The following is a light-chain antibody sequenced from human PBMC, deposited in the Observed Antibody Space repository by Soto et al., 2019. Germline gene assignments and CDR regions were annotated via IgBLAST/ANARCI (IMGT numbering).Light chain of an antibody. Sequence: DLQMTQNLSYLSASGGDRFAITCRASQSISSYLNWYQQKPGKAPKLLIYAASSLQSGVPSSFSGSGSGTDFTLTISSLQPEDFATYYCQQSYRTLTWTFGQGTKVDIK. CDR1: QSISSY. CDR2: AAS. J-gene: IGKJ1*01. V-gene: IGKV1-39*01. CDR3: QQSYRTLTWT.